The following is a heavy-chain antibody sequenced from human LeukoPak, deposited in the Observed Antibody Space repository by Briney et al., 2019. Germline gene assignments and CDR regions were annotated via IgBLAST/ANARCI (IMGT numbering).Heavy chain of an antibody. CDR2: ISGSGGST. J-gene: IGHJ4*02. CDR1: GFTFSSYA. CDR3: AKDYSDSSGYYRSLYFDY. D-gene: IGHD3-22*01. Sequence: GGSLLLSCAAAGFTFSSYAMSGGRQAPGEGVGGVSGISGSGGSTYYADSVKGRFTISRDNSKNTLYLQMNSLRAEDTAVYYCAKDYSDSSGYYRSLYFDYWGQGTLVTISS. V-gene: IGHV3-23*01.